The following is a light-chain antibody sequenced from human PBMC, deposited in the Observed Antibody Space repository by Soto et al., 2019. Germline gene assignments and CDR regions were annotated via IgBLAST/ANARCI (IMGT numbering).Light chain of an antibody. Sequence: EIVLTQSPGTLSLSPGERATLSCRASQSVSRNYLAWYQQKPGQAPRLLIYGASSRAAGTPDRFTGSGSGTDFTFSIDRLEPEDFAVYHCQQYGSSPWTFGQGTKVDIK. CDR2: GAS. CDR1: QSVSRNY. CDR3: QQYGSSPWT. J-gene: IGKJ1*01. V-gene: IGKV3-20*01.